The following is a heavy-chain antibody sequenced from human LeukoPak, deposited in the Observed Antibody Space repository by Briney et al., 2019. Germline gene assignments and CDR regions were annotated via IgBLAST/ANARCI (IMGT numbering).Heavy chain of an antibody. J-gene: IGHJ4*02. V-gene: IGHV4-39*01. D-gene: IGHD4-17*01. CDR3: ASYTTVTYHFDY. CDR2: IYSTGST. CDR1: GGSISSSSYY. Sequence: SETLSLTCTVSGGSISSSSYYWGWIRQPPGKGLGWIGGIYSTGSTYYNPSLKSRVTISLDTSKNQFSLKLSSVTAADTAVYYCASYTTVTYHFDYWGQGTLVTVSS.